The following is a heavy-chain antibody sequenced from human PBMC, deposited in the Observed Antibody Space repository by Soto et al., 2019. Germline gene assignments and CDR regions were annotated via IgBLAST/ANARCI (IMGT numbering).Heavy chain of an antibody. V-gene: IGHV2-5*01. CDR1: GFSLSAYGVR. J-gene: IGHJ5*02. CDR3: AHTKDSSGFLTS. CDR2: IHWNDDK. Sequence: ESGPTLVNPTQTRTLTCSFSGFSLSAYGVRVIWFRQPPGETLEWLALIHWNDDKRYSPYLKSRLTITKDTSKNQVVLTLTNLDPLDTGTYFCAHTKDSSGFLTSWGQGILVTVSS. D-gene: IGHD3-22*01.